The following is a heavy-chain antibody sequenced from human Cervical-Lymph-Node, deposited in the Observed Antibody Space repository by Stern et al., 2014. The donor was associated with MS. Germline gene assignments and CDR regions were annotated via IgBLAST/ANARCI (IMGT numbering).Heavy chain of an antibody. CDR1: GGTFISSYA. V-gene: IGHV1-69*09. D-gene: IGHD2-15*01. CDR2: IIPIPGRG. CDR3: ARGVVSNRAAATLHNLFDP. Sequence: QVQLVQSGAEVKKPGSSMNVSCKTSGGTFISSYAITWMRPAPRQGLEWVGRIIPIPGRGNYAQKFQGRVIITADKSTSTTYMELGSLRSEDTAVYYCARGVVSNRAAATLHNLFDPWGPGTLVTVS. J-gene: IGHJ5*02.